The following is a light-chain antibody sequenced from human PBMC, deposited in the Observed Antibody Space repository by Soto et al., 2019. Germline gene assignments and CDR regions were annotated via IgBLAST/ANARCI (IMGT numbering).Light chain of an antibody. Sequence: EIVLTQSPGTLSLSPGERGALSCRASQSVSSNYLAWYQQKPGQAPRLLIYGASNRATGIPDRFSGSGSGTDFTLTISRLEPEDFAVYYCHQYGSSPSTFGQGTKVDIK. CDR1: QSVSSNY. CDR3: HQYGSSPST. J-gene: IGKJ1*01. V-gene: IGKV3-20*01. CDR2: GAS.